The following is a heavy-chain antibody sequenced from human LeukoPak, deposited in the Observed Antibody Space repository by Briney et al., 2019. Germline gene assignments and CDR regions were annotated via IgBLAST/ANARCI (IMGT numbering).Heavy chain of an antibody. CDR3: ARAYSSSWYYNWFDP. CDR2: IYNSGST. Sequence: RSETLSLTCTVSGGSISSGSYYWGWIRQPPGKGLEWIGSIYNSGSTYYNPSLKSRVTISVDTSKNQFSLKLRSVTAADTAMYYCARAYSSSWYYNWFDPWGQGTLVTVSS. J-gene: IGHJ5*02. CDR1: GGSISSGSYY. D-gene: IGHD6-13*01. V-gene: IGHV4-39*07.